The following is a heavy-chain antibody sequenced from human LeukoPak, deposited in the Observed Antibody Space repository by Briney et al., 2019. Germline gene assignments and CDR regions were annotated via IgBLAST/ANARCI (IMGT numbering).Heavy chain of an antibody. J-gene: IGHJ4*02. D-gene: IGHD4-23*01. CDR1: DGSFSGYY. V-gene: IGHV4-34*01. Sequence: KPSETLSLTCAVYDGSFSGYYWSWIRQPPGKGLEWIGEINHSGSTNYNPSLKSRVTISVDTSKNQFSLKLSSVTAADTAVYYCAGTPVVTQEGFDYWGQGTLVTVSS. CDR2: INHSGST. CDR3: AGTPVVTQEGFDY.